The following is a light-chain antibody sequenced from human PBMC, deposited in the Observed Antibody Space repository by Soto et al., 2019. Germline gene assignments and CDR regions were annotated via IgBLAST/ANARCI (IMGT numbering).Light chain of an antibody. CDR1: RGRSNYA. Sequence: QPVLTQSPSASASLGASVKLTCTLSRGRSNYAIAWHQQQPEKGPRYLMKLNSDGSHSKGDGIPDRFSGSSSGAERYLTISSLQSEDEADYYCQTWGTAIHDVVFGGGTKVTVL. V-gene: IGLV4-69*01. CDR3: QTWGTAIHDVV. CDR2: LNSDGSH. J-gene: IGLJ2*01.